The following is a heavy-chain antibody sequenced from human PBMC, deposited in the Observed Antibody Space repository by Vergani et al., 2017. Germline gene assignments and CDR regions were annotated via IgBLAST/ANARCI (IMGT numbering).Heavy chain of an antibody. CDR1: GFTFSSYS. Sequence: EVQLVESGGGLVQPGGSLRLSCAASGFTFSSYSMNWVRQAPGKGLEWVSYISSSSSTIYYADSVKGRFTISRDNAKNSLYLQMNSLRAEDTAVYYCARDRRYCSSTSCYYSAFAIWGQGTMVTVSS. V-gene: IGHV3-48*01. CDR2: ISSSSSTI. J-gene: IGHJ3*02. D-gene: IGHD2-2*01. CDR3: ARDRRYCSSTSCYYSAFAI.